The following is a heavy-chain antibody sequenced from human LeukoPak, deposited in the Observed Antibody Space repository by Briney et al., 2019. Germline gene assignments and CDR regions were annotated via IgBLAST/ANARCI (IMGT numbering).Heavy chain of an antibody. CDR1: RSPFTSYA. J-gene: IGHJ4*02. D-gene: IGHD3-10*01. CDR2: TTTNKGTT. Sequence: GGSTSLSCTPSRSPFTSYAIHRLPHATHTPPQHVQATTTNKGTTYYANSVKGRFTISIDKSKNTLYLQMGSLRAEDMAVYYCARAQYYYGSGNQVAYFDYWGQGTLVTVSS. V-gene: IGHV3-64*01. CDR3: ARAQYYYGSGNQVAYFDY.